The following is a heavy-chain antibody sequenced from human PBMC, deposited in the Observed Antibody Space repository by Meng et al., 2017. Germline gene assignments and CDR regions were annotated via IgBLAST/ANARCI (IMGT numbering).Heavy chain of an antibody. V-gene: IGHV1-69*04. D-gene: IGHD3-10*01. J-gene: IGHJ4*02. CDR3: ARGQWFGELLLIWDSFDY. Sequence: SVKVSCKASGYTFTSYGISWVRQAPGQGLEWMGRIIPILGIANYAQKFQGRVTITADKSTSTAYMELSSLRSEDTAVYYCARGQWFGELLLIWDSFDYWGQGTLVTVSS. CDR1: GYTFTSYG. CDR2: IIPILGIA.